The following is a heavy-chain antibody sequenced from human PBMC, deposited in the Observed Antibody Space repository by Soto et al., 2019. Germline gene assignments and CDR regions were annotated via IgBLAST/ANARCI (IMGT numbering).Heavy chain of an antibody. J-gene: IGHJ4*02. CDR3: ASTYYTGDSGPYDY. V-gene: IGHV4-31*03. D-gene: IGHD1-26*01. CDR2: IYYSGTT. CDR1: GDSISSGGYY. Sequence: TSETLSLTCTFSGDSISSGGYYWSWIRQHPGKGLEWIGYIYYSGTTYYNPSLESRVSISADTSENQFSLKVKSVTVADTAVYYCASTYYTGDSGPYDYWGQGTLVTVSS.